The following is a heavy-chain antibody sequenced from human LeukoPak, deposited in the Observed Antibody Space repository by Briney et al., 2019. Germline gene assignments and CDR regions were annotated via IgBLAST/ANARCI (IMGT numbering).Heavy chain of an antibody. J-gene: IGHJ4*02. D-gene: IGHD3-3*01. Sequence: GGSLRLSCAASGSTFSTYNMNWVRQAPGKGLEWVSYISSSSSTIYYADSVKGRFTISRDNAKNSLYLQMNSLRAEDTAVYYCAREFDFWSGYYRKWGQGTLVTVSS. V-gene: IGHV3-48*01. CDR1: GSTFSTYN. CDR2: ISSSSSTI. CDR3: AREFDFWSGYYRK.